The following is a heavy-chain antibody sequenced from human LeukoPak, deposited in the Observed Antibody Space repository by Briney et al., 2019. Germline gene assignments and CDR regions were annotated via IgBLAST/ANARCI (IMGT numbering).Heavy chain of an antibody. CDR3: ARHSSRVVVVSSSGY. V-gene: IGHV5-51*01. CDR1: GYSFTSHW. Sequence: GESLKISCKASGYSFTSHWIGWVRQMPGRGLEWMGIIYPGDSDTRYSPSFQGQVTISADKSISTAYLQWSSLKASDTAMYYCARHSSRVVVVSSSGYWGQGTLVTVSS. D-gene: IGHD3-22*01. J-gene: IGHJ4*02. CDR2: IYPGDSDT.